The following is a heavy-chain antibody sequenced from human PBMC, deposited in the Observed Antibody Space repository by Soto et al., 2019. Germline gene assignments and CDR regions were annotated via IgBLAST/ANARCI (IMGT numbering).Heavy chain of an antibody. CDR1: GGTFSSYA. D-gene: IGHD3-22*01. Sequence: QVQLVQSGAEVKKPGSSVKVSCKASGGTFSSYAISWVRQAPGQGLEWMGGIVPIFGTANYAQKFQGRVTITADESTSTAYMELSSLRSEDTAMYYCARRRYYDSSGYHDYWGQGTLVTVSS. CDR2: IVPIFGTA. J-gene: IGHJ4*02. V-gene: IGHV1-69*01. CDR3: ARRRYYDSSGYHDY.